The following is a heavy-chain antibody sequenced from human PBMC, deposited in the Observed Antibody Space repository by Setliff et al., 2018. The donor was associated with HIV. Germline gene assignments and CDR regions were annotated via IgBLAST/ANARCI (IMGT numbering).Heavy chain of an antibody. Sequence: ASVKVSCKTSGYAFTDYSIHWVRQAPGQGLEWVGRINPDSRGTNYAQTFQDRVTMTRDTSINTAYMELSRLRSDDTAVYYCAREYDVLTGYYISAFDIWCQGTMVTVSS. D-gene: IGHD3-9*01. J-gene: IGHJ3*02. CDR2: INPDSRGT. CDR1: GYAFTDYS. CDR3: AREYDVLTGYYISAFDI. V-gene: IGHV1-2*06.